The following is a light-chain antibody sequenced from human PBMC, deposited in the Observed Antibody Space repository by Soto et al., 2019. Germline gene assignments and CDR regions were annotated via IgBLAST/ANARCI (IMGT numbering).Light chain of an antibody. Sequence: EIVMTQSPATLSVSPGERATLSCRASQSVSSNLAWYQQKPGQAPRLLIYGTSTRATGIPARFSGSGSGTDVTLTISTLQSEDFAVYYCQQYNNWPYTFGQGTKLESK. CDR2: GTS. V-gene: IGKV3-15*01. CDR3: QQYNNWPYT. CDR1: QSVSSN. J-gene: IGKJ2*01.